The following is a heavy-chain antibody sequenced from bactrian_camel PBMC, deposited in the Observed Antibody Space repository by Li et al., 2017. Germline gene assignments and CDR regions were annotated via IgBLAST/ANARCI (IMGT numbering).Heavy chain of an antibody. Sequence: HVQLVESGGGSVQTGGSLKLSCLASGDVDSGYCMGWFRQVPGQEREGVAALTDDGKPTYADSVKGRFTISQDIGKKTIYLQMNDLKPEDTAMYYCAGRSGSMCLLDPSRYDYWGQGTQVTV. CDR2: LTDDGKP. CDR1: GDVDSGYC. V-gene: IGHV3S53*01. J-gene: IGHJ4*01. D-gene: IGHD3*01. CDR3: AGRSGSMCLLDPSRYDY.